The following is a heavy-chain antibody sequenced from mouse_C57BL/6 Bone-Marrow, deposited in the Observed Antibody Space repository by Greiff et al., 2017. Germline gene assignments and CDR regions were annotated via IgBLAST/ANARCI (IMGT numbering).Heavy chain of an antibody. Sequence: EVQRVESGGGLVKPGGSLKLSCAASGFTFSSYTMSWVRQTPEKRLEWVATISGGGGNTYYPDSVKGRFTISRDNAKNTLYLQMSSLRSEDTALYYCARRRQLTFDYWGQGTTLTVSS. CDR3: ARRRQLTFDY. V-gene: IGHV5-9*01. J-gene: IGHJ2*01. D-gene: IGHD3-2*02. CDR2: ISGGGGNT. CDR1: GFTFSSYT.